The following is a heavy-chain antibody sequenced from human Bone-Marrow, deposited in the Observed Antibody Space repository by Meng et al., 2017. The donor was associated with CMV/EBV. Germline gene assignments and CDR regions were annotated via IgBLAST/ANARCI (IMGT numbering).Heavy chain of an antibody. CDR1: RFTLRSYG. CDR2: ISGSGGSA. V-gene: IGHV3-23*01. Sequence: GGPLRLSCAASRFTLRSYGMSWVRQAPGKGLEWVSSISGSGGSAYYADSVKGRFTISRDNSKNTIYLHMTSLSVEDTAIYYCVKEGGGFDIWGQGTMVTVSS. CDR3: VKEGGGFDI. J-gene: IGHJ3*02. D-gene: IGHD3-16*01.